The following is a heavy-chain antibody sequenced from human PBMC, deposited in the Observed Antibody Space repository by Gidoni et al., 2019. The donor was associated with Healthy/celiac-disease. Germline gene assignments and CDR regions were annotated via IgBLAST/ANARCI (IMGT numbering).Heavy chain of an antibody. CDR1: GFTFSSYR. CDR2: ISSSSIYI. CDR3: ARYGDSAAFDI. J-gene: IGHJ3*02. D-gene: IGHD2-21*02. Sequence: EVQLVESGGGLVKPGGYLRLSCAASGFTFSSYRMNWVRQAPGKGLEWVSSISSSSIYIYYADSVKGRFTISRDNAKNSLYLQMNSLRAEDTAVYYCARYGDSAAFDIWGQGTMVTVSS. V-gene: IGHV3-21*01.